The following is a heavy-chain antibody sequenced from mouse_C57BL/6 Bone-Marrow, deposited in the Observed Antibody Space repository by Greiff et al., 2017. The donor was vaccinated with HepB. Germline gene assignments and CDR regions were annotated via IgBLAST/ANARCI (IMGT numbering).Heavy chain of an antibody. CDR3: ARRTGDY. CDR1: ASTLPDSY. CDR2: IGPGRGST. Sequence: QFQLQRSGAELLKPGPSVKISCKASASTLPDSYLNWVKQRPGQGLGWIGKIGPGRGSTYYNEKFKGKATLTADKSSSTAYMQLSSLTSEDSAVYFCARRTGDYWGQGTTLTVSS. V-gene: IGHV1-77*01. D-gene: IGHD4-1*01. J-gene: IGHJ2*01.